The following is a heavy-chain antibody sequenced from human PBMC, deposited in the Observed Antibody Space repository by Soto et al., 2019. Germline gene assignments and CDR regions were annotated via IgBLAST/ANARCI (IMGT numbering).Heavy chain of an antibody. Sequence: EVQLVESGGGLVQPGGSLRLSCATSEFLLSDCAMNWVRQAPGKGLEWVSYLSSSSSVIDYPDSVEGQFTVSRDNARHSLYLQMTRLRAEDTAVYYCARDLSWGYNWSIYMDVWGKGTTVTVSS. V-gene: IGHV3-48*01. CDR1: EFLLSDCA. CDR3: ARDLSWGYNWSIYMDV. J-gene: IGHJ6*03. CDR2: LSSSSSVI. D-gene: IGHD1-20*01.